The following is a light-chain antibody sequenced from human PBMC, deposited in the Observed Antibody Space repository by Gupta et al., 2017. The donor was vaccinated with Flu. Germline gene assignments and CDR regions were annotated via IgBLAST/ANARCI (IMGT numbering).Light chain of an antibody. CDR3: VAWDGSLRAWV. Sequence: QSVLTQPPSASGTPGQRVTISCSGSNSNIGSNSVHWYQQLPGTAPKVLIYINDKRPSGVPDRFSGSRSGTSASLAISGLQSEDEADYYCVAWDGSLRAWVFGGGTKLTVL. CDR1: NSNIGSNS. CDR2: IND. J-gene: IGLJ3*02. V-gene: IGLV1-44*01.